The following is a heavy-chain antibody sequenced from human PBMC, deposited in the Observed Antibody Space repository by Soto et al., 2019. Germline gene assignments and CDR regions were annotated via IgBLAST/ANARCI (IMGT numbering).Heavy chain of an antibody. CDR2: IFHSGSA. D-gene: IGHD3-16*01. J-gene: IGHJ1*01. V-gene: IGHV4-4*02. CDR3: ARDRRGRAEYSQH. CDR1: GGSISSNNW. Sequence: QVQLQESGPGLVKPSGTLSLTCAVSGGSISSNNWWSWVRQPPGKGVEWIGEIFHSGSANYNPSLRSRAPISVDKSKNQFSLKLSSVTAADPAVYYCARDRRGRAEYSQHWGQGTLVTVSS.